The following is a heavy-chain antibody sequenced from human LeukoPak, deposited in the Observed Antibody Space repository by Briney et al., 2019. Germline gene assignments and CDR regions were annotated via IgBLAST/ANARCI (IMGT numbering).Heavy chain of an antibody. CDR2: MNPNSGNT. CDR3: ARGYSSGWTAYRTGMDV. J-gene: IGHJ6*02. CDR1: GYTFTSYD. Sequence: ASVKVSCKASGYTFTSYDINWVRQATGQGLEWMGWMNPNSGNTGYAQKFQGRVTMTRNTSISTAYMELSSLRSEDTAVYYCARGYSSGWTAYRTGMDVWGQGTTVTVSS. D-gene: IGHD6-19*01. V-gene: IGHV1-8*01.